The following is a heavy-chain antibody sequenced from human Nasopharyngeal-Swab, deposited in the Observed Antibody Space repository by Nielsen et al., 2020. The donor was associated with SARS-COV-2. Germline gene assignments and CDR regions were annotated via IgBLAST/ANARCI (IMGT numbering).Heavy chain of an antibody. D-gene: IGHD2-2*01. J-gene: IGHJ4*02. Sequence: LSLTCAASGFTFSSYAMSWVRQAPGKGLEWVSAISGSGGSTYYADSVKGRFTISRDNSKNTLYLQMNSLRAEDTAVYYCAKVKRPIVVVPAATDYWGQGTLVTVSS. CDR1: GFTFSSYA. CDR2: ISGSGGST. CDR3: AKVKRPIVVVPAATDY. V-gene: IGHV3-23*01.